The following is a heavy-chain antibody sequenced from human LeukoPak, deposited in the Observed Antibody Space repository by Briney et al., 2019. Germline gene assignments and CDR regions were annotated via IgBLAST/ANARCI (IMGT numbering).Heavy chain of an antibody. CDR3: AKDRSIGTYYTFDH. J-gene: IGHJ4*02. CDR1: GFTFSTYG. Sequence: GGTLRLSCVASGFTFSTYGMSWVRQAPGKGLEWVSAISGSGGSTYYADSVKGRFTVSRDNSKNSLYLQMSSLTAADTAVYYCAKDRSIGTYYTFDHWGQGTLVTVSS. D-gene: IGHD1-26*01. V-gene: IGHV3-23*01. CDR2: ISGSGGST.